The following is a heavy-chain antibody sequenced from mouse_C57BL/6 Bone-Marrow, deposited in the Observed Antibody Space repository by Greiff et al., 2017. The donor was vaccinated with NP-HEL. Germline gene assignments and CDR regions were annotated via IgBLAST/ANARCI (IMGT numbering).Heavy chain of an antibody. J-gene: IGHJ4*01. V-gene: IGHV1-84*01. D-gene: IGHD2-12*01. CDR3: AREEGYSYDYAMDY. CDR1: GYTFTDYY. Sequence: QRKQDGPELVKPGASVKISCKASGYTFTDYYINWVKQRPGQGLEWIGWIYPGSGNTKYNEKFKGKATLTVDTSSSTAYMQLSSLTSEDSAVYFCAREEGYSYDYAMDYWGQGTSVTVSS. CDR2: IYPGSGNT.